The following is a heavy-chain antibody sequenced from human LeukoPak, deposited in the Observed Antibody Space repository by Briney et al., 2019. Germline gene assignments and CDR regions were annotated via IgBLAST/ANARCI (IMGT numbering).Heavy chain of an antibody. V-gene: IGHV4-31*03. Sequence: PSETLSLTCTVSGGSISSGGYYWSWIRQHPGKGLEWIGYIYYSGSTYYNPSLKSRVTISVDTSKNQFSLKLSSVTAADTAVYYCARTFDDYGGNSGPFDYWAWEPWSPSPQ. CDR1: GGSISSGGYY. CDR3: ARTFDDYGGNSGPFDY. CDR2: IYYSGST. D-gene: IGHD4-23*01. J-gene: IGHJ4*02.